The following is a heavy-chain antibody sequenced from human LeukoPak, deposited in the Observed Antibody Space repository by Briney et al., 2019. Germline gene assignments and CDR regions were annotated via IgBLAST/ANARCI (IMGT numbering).Heavy chain of an antibody. CDR2: ISAYNGNT. V-gene: IGHV1-18*01. D-gene: IGHD2-15*01. CDR3: ARDNVHRSVVVVAAY. Sequence: GASVKVSCKASGYTFTSYGISWVRQAPGQGLEWMGWISAYNGNTNYAQKLQGRVTMTTDTSTSTAYMELRSLRSDDTAVYYCARDNVHRSVVVVAAYWGQGTLVTVSS. CDR1: GYTFTSYG. J-gene: IGHJ4*02.